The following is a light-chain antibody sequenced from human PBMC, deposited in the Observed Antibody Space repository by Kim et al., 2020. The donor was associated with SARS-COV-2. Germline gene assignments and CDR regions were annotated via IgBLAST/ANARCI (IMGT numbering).Light chain of an antibody. CDR3: QQRHRWPPT. CDR1: QSIDNE. CDR2: DAS. J-gene: IGKJ5*01. Sequence: LSPGERAPLSCRASQSIDNELAWYLQIPGQAPRLLIYDASHRATGIPPKFSGSGSGTDFFLTISSLDPEDSAVYYCQQRHRWPPTFGQGTRLEIK. V-gene: IGKV3-11*01.